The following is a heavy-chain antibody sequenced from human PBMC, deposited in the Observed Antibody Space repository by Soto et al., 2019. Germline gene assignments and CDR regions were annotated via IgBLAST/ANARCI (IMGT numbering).Heavy chain of an antibody. Sequence: KPSETLSLTCTVSGGSIRDYFWTWIRQPPGKGLEWIGYIYYSGRTNYNPSLKSRVSISVDTSKNHFSLQLRSVTAADTAVYYCARVGGDHFGDSGGFDYWGQGTLVTVYS. CDR2: IYYSGRT. CDR3: ARVGGDHFGDSGGFDY. J-gene: IGHJ4*02. D-gene: IGHD4-17*01. V-gene: IGHV4-59*01. CDR1: GGSIRDYF.